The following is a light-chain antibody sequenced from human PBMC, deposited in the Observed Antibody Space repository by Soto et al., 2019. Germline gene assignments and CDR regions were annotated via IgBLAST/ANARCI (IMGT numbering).Light chain of an antibody. Sequence: DIVLTQSPGTLSLSPGERATLSCRASQRISSNYLGWYQQKPGQAPRLLIYAASSRATGIPDRFSGSGSGTDFTLTISSLQPDDFATYYCQQYNSYWTFGQGTKVDIK. V-gene: IGKV3-20*01. J-gene: IGKJ1*01. CDR1: QRISSNY. CDR3: QQYNSYWT. CDR2: AAS.